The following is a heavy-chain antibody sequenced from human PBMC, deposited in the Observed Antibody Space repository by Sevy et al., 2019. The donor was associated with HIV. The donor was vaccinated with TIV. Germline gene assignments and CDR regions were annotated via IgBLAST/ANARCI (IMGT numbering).Heavy chain of an antibody. CDR3: AGGRYDSSGSFDAFDI. Sequence: GGSLRLSCKPSGFTFTSYAMSWVRQAPGKGLEWVSTIYGSGGATYYADSVKGRFTISRDNSKNTLYLQMNSLRIEDTAVYYCAGGRYDSSGSFDAFDICGQGTMVTVSS. CDR1: GFTFTSYA. D-gene: IGHD3-22*01. CDR2: IYGSGGAT. V-gene: IGHV3-23*01. J-gene: IGHJ3*02.